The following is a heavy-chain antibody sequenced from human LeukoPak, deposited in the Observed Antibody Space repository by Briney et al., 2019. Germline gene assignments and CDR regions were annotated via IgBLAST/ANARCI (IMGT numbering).Heavy chain of an antibody. CDR3: ATDFWSGYTFVDD. V-gene: IGHV3-21*01. D-gene: IGHD3-3*01. J-gene: IGHJ4*02. Sequence: GGSLTLFCAASGLTFCRYSMNWVRQAPGKGLAWVACISSSSSYRYYADSVKGRFTISRDNAKSSLYLQMNSLRAEDTSVYYCATDFWSGYTFVDDWGQGTLVTVSS. CDR1: GLTFCRYS. CDR2: ISSSSSYR.